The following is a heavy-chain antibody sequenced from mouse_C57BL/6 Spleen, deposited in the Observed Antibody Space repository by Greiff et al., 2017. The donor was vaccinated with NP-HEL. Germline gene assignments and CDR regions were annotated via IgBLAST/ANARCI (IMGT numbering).Heavy chain of an antibody. Sequence: VQLQQPGAELVRPGSSVKLSCKASGYTFTSYWMDWVKQRPGQGLEWIGNIYPSDSETHYNQKFKDKATLTVDKSSSTAYMQLSSLTSEDSAVYYCARDLRRSFAYWGQGTLVTVSA. D-gene: IGHD6-1*01. CDR2: IYPSDSET. J-gene: IGHJ3*01. CDR1: GYTFTSYW. V-gene: IGHV1-61*01. CDR3: ARDLRRSFAY.